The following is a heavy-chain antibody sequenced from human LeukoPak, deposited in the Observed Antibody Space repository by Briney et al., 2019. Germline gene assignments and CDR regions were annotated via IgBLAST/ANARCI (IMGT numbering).Heavy chain of an antibody. D-gene: IGHD3-16*02. CDR3: AREEYVWGSYRDVDY. Sequence: ASVKVSCKASGYTFSSYGITWVRQAPGQGLGWMGWISAYNGNTNYAQKIQDRATMTTDTYTSTAYMELRRLRADDTAVYYCAREEYVWGSYRDVDYWGQGTLVTVSS. J-gene: IGHJ4*02. CDR2: ISAYNGNT. CDR1: GYTFSSYG. V-gene: IGHV1-18*01.